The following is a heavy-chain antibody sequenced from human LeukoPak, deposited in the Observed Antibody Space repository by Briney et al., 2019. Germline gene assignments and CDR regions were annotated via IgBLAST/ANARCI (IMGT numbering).Heavy chain of an antibody. V-gene: IGHV4-38-2*01. CDR1: GYSNSSGYY. J-gene: IGHJ3*02. Sequence: SETLSLTCAVSGYSNSSGYYWGWIRQPPGKGLEWIGSIYHSGSTYYNPSLKSRVTISVDTSKNQFSLKLSSVTAADTAVYYCVYAFDIWGQGTMVTVSS. CDR3: VYAFDI. CDR2: IYHSGST.